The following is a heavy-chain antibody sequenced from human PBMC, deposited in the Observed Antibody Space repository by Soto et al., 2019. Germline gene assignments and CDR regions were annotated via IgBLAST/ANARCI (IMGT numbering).Heavy chain of an antibody. V-gene: IGHV4-34*01. CDR2: INHSGST. J-gene: IGHJ6*03. CDR1: GGSFSGYY. Sequence: SETLSLTCAVYGGSFSGYYWSWIRQPPGKGLEWIGEINHSGSTNYNPSLKSRVTISVDTSKNQFSLKLSSVTAADTAVYYWARVRPLRSYYYYLDVWGKGTTVTFPS. D-gene: IGHD6-6*01. CDR3: ARVRPLRSYYYYLDV.